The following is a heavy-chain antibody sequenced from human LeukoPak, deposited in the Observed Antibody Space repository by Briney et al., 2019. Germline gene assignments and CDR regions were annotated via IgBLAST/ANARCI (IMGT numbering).Heavy chain of an antibody. D-gene: IGHD6-13*01. Sequence: ASVKVSCKASGYTFTSYGISWVRQAPGQGLEWMGWISAYNGNTNYAQKLQGRVTMTTDTSTSTAYMELRSLRSDDTAVYYCAIQQGIAAAGADDAFDIWGQGTMVTVSS. V-gene: IGHV1-18*01. CDR3: AIQQGIAAAGADDAFDI. J-gene: IGHJ3*02. CDR2: ISAYNGNT. CDR1: GYTFTSYG.